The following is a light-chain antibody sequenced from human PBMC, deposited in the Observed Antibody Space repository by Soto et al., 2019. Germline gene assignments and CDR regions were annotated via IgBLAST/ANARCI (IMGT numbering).Light chain of an antibody. CDR2: GAS. CDR1: QSVSSN. CDR3: QQRSNWIT. J-gene: IGKJ5*01. V-gene: IGKV3-15*01. Sequence: EMVMTPSPATLSVSPGERATLSCRASQSVSSNLAWYQQKPGQAPRLLIYGASTRATGIPARFSGSGSGTEFTLTISSLEPEDFAVYYCQQRSNWITFGQGTRLEIK.